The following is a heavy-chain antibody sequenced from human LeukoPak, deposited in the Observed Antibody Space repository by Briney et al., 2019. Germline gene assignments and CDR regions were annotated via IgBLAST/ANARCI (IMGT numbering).Heavy chain of an antibody. CDR2: IIPILGIA. J-gene: IGHJ4*02. CDR3: AREESGSYYGNFPHYFDY. Sequence: ASVKVSCKASGGTFSSYAISWVRQAPGQGLEWMGRIIPILGIANYAQKFQGRVTITADKSTSTAYMELSSLRSEDTAVYYCAREESGSYYGNFPHYFDYWGQGTLVTVSS. CDR1: GGTFSSYA. D-gene: IGHD1-26*01. V-gene: IGHV1-69*04.